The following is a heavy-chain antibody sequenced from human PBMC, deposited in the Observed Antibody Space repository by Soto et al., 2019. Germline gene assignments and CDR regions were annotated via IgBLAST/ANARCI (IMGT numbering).Heavy chain of an antibody. D-gene: IGHD2-2*01. CDR2: IDPSDSYT. CDR3: ASLVVPDATSYYYGMDV. V-gene: IGHV5-10-1*01. CDR1: GYSFTSHW. J-gene: IGHJ6*02. Sequence: PGESLKISCKGSGYSFTSHWISWVRQMPGKGLEWMGRIDPSDSYTNYSPSFQGHVTISADKSISTAYLQWSSLKASDTAMYYCASLVVPDATSYYYGMDVWGQGTRVTVSS.